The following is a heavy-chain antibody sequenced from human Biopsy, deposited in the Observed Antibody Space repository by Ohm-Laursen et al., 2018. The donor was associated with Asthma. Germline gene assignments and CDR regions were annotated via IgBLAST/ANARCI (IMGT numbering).Heavy chain of an antibody. Sequence: EASVKVSCKISGYSLTDLSMHWVRQAPGQGLEWMGGHDHEEGGTMNARRFQGRVTMTEDTSTDTAYMELSSLSSDDTAVYYCASDFPKDYVRYNFQFWGQGTLVTVSS. CDR3: ASDFPKDYVRYNFQF. J-gene: IGHJ4*02. CDR2: HDHEEGGT. D-gene: IGHD4-17*01. CDR1: GYSLTDLS. V-gene: IGHV1-24*01.